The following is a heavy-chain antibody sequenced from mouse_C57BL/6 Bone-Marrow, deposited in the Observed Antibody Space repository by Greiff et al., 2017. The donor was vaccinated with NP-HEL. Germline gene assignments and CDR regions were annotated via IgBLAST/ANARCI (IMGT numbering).Heavy chain of an antibody. CDR2: ISSGSSTI. V-gene: IGHV5-17*01. CDR3: ARKLAYWYFDV. CDR1: GFTFSDYG. D-gene: IGHD4-1*01. Sequence: EVNVVESGGGLVKPGGSLKLSCAASGFTFSDYGMHWVRQAPEKGLEWVAYISSGSSTIYYADTVKGRFTISRDNAKNTLFLQMTSLRSEDTAMYYCARKLAYWYFDVWGTGTTVTVSS. J-gene: IGHJ1*03.